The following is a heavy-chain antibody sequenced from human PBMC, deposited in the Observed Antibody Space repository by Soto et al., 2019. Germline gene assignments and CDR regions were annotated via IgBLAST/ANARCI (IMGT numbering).Heavy chain of an antibody. Sequence: QVQLVESGGGVVQPGRSLRLSCAASGFTFSSYGMHWVRQAPGKGLEWVAVISYDGSNKYYADSVKGRFTISRDNSKNTLYLQMNSLRAEDTAVYYCAKEPITFGGVIAYFDYWGQGTLVTVSS. CDR3: AKEPITFGGVIAYFDY. CDR2: ISYDGSNK. D-gene: IGHD3-16*02. J-gene: IGHJ4*02. CDR1: GFTFSSYG. V-gene: IGHV3-30*18.